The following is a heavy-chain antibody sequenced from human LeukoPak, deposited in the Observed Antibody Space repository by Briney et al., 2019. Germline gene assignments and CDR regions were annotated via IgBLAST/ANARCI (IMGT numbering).Heavy chain of an antibody. CDR1: GFTFRGFL. Sequence: GGSLRLSCAASGFTFRGFLMSWVRQTPGKGLEWVANIKQDGSEKYYADSVKGRFTISRDNTRNSLSLQMNSLRAEDTAVYYCARAGSNWNYVYWGQGTLVTVSS. CDR2: IKQDGSEK. V-gene: IGHV3-7*01. CDR3: ARAGSNWNYVY. J-gene: IGHJ4*02. D-gene: IGHD1-7*01.